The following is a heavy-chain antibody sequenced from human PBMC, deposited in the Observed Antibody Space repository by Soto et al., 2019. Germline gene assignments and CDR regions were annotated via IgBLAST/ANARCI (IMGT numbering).Heavy chain of an antibody. J-gene: IGHJ4*02. V-gene: IGHV3-48*01. D-gene: IGHD3-3*01. CDR2: ISSSSSTI. Sequence: EVQLVESGGGLVQPGGSLRLSCAASGFTFSSYSMNWVRQAPGKGLEWVSYISSSSSTIYYADSVKGRFTISRDNAKNSLYLQMNSLRAEDTAVYYCARDAHNLGYDFWRTDYWGQGTLVTVSS. CDR1: GFTFSSYS. CDR3: ARDAHNLGYDFWRTDY.